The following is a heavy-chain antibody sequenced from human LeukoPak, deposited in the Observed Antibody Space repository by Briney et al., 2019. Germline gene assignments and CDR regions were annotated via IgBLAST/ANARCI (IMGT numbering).Heavy chain of an antibody. CDR3: ARVPSGSYSLDY. CDR2: IYYSGST. J-gene: IGHJ4*02. CDR1: GGSISSGDYY. D-gene: IGHD1-26*01. Sequence: SETLSLTCTVSGGSISSGDYYWSWIRQPPGKGLEWIGYIYYSGSTYYNPSLKSRVTISVDTSKNQFSLKLSSVTAADTAVYYCARVPSGSYSLDYWGQGTLVTVSS. V-gene: IGHV4-30-4*01.